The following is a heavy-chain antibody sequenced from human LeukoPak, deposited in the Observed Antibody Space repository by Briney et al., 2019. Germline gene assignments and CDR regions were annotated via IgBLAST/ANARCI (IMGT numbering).Heavy chain of an antibody. CDR1: GFTFSHAW. Sequence: PGGSLRLSCAASGFTFSHAWMSWVRQAPGKGLEWVARIKSEGDGGTTDYGAPVIGRFSISRDDSKNVLYLEMVSLKTEDTAVYYCTTDSHSGSLSPSPDYVFYGMDGWGLGTTVTVSS. J-gene: IGHJ6*02. CDR2: IKSEGDGGTT. CDR3: TTDSHSGSLSPSPDYVFYGMDG. D-gene: IGHD6-6*01. V-gene: IGHV3-15*01.